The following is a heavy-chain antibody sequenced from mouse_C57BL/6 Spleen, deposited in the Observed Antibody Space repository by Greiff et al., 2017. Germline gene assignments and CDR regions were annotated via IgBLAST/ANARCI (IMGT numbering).Heavy chain of an antibody. Sequence: QVQLQQPGAELVKPGASVKLSCKASGYTFTSYWMPWVKQRPGQGLEWIGMIHPNSGSTNYNEKFKSKATLTVDKSSSTAYMQLRRLTSEDSAVFYWARDSAGAGGRGDYWGQGTTLTVSS. CDR2: IHPNSGST. CDR3: ARDSAGAGGRGDY. J-gene: IGHJ2*01. V-gene: IGHV1-64*01. D-gene: IGHD3-2*02. CDR1: GYTFTSYW.